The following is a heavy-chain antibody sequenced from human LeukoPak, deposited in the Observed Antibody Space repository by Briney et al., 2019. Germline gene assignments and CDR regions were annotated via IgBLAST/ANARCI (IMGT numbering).Heavy chain of an antibody. Sequence: GGSLRLSCAASRFAFSTYWMSWARQAPGKGLEWVANIKEDGSENHYVDSVKGRFTIYRDNAKNSLYLQLTILRAEDTAVYYCARDSPGSSRFYHYYGLDVWGQGTTVTVSS. V-gene: IGHV3-7*05. CDR1: RFAFSTYW. CDR2: IKEDGSEN. J-gene: IGHJ6*02. D-gene: IGHD6-6*01. CDR3: ARDSPGSSRFYHYYGLDV.